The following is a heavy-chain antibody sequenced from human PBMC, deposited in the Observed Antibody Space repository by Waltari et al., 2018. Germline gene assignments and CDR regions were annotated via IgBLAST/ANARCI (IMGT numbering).Heavy chain of an antibody. V-gene: IGHV4-38-2*02. CDR1: GYSISSGYY. Sequence: QVQLQESGPGLVKPSETLSLTCAVSGYSISSGYYWGWIRQPPGKGLEWIGSIYHSGSTYYYPSLKSRVTISVYTSKNQFSLKLSSVTAADTAVYYCARDGEDGYNYVNYWGQGTLVTVSS. J-gene: IGHJ4*02. CDR3: ARDGEDGYNYVNY. CDR2: IYHSGST. D-gene: IGHD5-12*01.